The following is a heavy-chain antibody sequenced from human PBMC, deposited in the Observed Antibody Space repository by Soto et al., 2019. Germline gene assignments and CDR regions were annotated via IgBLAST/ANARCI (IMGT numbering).Heavy chain of an antibody. V-gene: IGHV4-34*01. J-gene: IGHJ5*02. D-gene: IGHD3-3*01. CDR2: INHSGST. Sequence: QVQLQQWGAGLLKPSETLSLTCAVYGGSFSGYYWSWIRQPPGQGLEWIGEINHSGSTNYNPSLKSRVTISVDTSKNQFSLKLSSVTAADTAVYYCARDRRLGVITIFGVVTLTAKVFDPWGQGTLVTVSS. CDR1: GGSFSGYY. CDR3: ARDRRLGVITIFGVVTLTAKVFDP.